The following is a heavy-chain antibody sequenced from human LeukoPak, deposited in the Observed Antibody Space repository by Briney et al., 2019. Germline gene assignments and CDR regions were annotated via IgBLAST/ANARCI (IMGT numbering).Heavy chain of an antibody. J-gene: IGHJ6*02. CDR3: AKAWELLGAYHYYGMDV. V-gene: IGHV3-23*01. Sequence: GSLRLSCAASGFTFSSYAMSWVRQAPGKGLEWVSAISGSGGSTHYADSVKGRFTISRDNSKNTLYLQMNSLRAEDTAVYYCAKAWELLGAYHYYGMDVWGQGTTVTVSS. D-gene: IGHD1-26*01. CDR1: GFTFSSYA. CDR2: ISGSGGST.